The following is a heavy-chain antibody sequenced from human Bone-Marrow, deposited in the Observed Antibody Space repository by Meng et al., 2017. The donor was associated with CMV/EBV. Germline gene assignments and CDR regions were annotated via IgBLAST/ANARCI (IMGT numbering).Heavy chain of an antibody. Sequence: GGSLRLSCAGSGFIFSTYVMSWVRQAPRKGLEWLSVISGGGETTYYEASVKGRFTISRDNSKNTVYLQMNSLRVEDTAIYYCAKGGINYDSFPRAGLMDVWGQGTTVTVYS. J-gene: IGHJ6*02. CDR3: AKGGINYDSFPRAGLMDV. CDR1: GFIFSTYV. V-gene: IGHV3-23*01. D-gene: IGHD3-3*01. CDR2: ISGGGETT.